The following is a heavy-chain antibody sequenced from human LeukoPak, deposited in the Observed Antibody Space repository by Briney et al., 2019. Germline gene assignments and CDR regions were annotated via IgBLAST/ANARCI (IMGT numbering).Heavy chain of an antibody. CDR2: IWYDGSNK. V-gene: IGHV3-33*06. J-gene: IGHJ4*02. CDR1: GFSFSKYG. CDR3: ANDFSPNYYITSGYSAY. D-gene: IGHD3-22*01. Sequence: GGSLRLSCAASGFSFSKYGMHWVRQAPGKGLEWVAVIWYDGSNKYYADSVKGRFTISRDNSKNTLYLQMNSLRAEDTAVYYCANDFSPNYYITSGYSAYWGQGTLVTVSS.